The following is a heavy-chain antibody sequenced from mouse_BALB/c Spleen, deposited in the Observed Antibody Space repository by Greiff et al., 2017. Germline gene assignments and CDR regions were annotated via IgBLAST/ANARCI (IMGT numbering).Heavy chain of an antibody. CDR3: ARSHYGDPHYYAMDY. V-gene: IGHV1-14*01. Sequence: VQLKQSGPELVKPGASVKMSCKASGYTFTSYVMHWVKQKPGQGLEWIGYINPYNDGTKYNEKFKGKATLTSDKSSSTAYMELSSLTSEDSAVYYCARSHYGDPHYYAMDYWGQGTSVTVSS. J-gene: IGHJ4*01. CDR2: INPYNDGT. CDR1: GYTFTSYV. D-gene: IGHD1-2*01.